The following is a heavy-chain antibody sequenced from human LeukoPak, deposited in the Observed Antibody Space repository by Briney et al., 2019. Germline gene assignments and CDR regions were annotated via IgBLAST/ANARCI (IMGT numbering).Heavy chain of an antibody. V-gene: IGHV3-30*18. CDR2: ISYDGSNK. Sequence: GRSLRLSCAASGFTFSNYGMHWVRQAPGKGLEWVAVISYDGSNKYYADSVKGRFTISRDNSKNTLYLQMNSLRPEDAAVYYCANLPLWGQGTLVTVSS. CDR3: ANLPL. CDR1: GFTFSNYG. J-gene: IGHJ4*02.